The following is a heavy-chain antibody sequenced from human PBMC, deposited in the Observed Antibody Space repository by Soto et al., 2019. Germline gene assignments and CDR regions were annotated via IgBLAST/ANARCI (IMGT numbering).Heavy chain of an antibody. CDR3: ARGGRFGESEHYYYYYGMDV. CDR1: GGSISSGGYS. CDR2: IYHSGST. V-gene: IGHV4-30-2*01. J-gene: IGHJ6*02. Sequence: PSETLSLTCAVCGGSISSGGYSWSWIRQPPXKGLEWIGYIYHSGSTYYNPSLKSRVTISVDRSKNQFSLKLSSVTAADTAVYYCARGGRFGESEHYYYYYGMDVWGQGTTVTVSS. D-gene: IGHD3-10*01.